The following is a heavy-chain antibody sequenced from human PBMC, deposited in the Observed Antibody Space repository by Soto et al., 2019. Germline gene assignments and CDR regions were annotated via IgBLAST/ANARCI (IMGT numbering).Heavy chain of an antibody. CDR3: EKGGSGSYSNAFDI. V-gene: IGHV4-39*01. Sequence: SETLSLTCTVSGGSLSSSSYYWGWIRPPPGKGLEWIGSIYYSGSTYYNPSLKSRVTISVDTSKNQFSLKLSSVTAADTAVYYCEKGGSGSYSNAFDIWGQGTMVTVSS. J-gene: IGHJ3*02. CDR2: IYYSGST. CDR1: GGSLSSSSYY. D-gene: IGHD3-10*01.